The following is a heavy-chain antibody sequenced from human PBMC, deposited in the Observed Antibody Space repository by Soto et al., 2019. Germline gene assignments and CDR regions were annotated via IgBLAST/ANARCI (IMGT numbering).Heavy chain of an antibody. CDR3: ARDMGWLELTFDY. CDR2: IIPIFGTA. D-gene: IGHD5-12*01. J-gene: IGHJ4*02. CDR1: GGTFSSYA. V-gene: IGHV1-69*12. Sequence: QVQLVQSGAEVKKPGSSVKVSCKASGGTFSSYAISWVRQAPGQGLEWMGGIIPIFGTANYAQKFQGRVTITEDEDTSKAYMALSSLRSEDTAVYYCARDMGWLELTFDYWGQGTLVTVSS.